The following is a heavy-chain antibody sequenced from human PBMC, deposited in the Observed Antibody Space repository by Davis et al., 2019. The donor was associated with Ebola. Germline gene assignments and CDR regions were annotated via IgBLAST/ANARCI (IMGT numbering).Heavy chain of an antibody. CDR2: IYSGGST. CDR1: GFTVSSNY. J-gene: IGHJ2*01. V-gene: IGHV3-66*01. CDR3: ARVLTMIVVVQGHFDL. D-gene: IGHD3-22*01. Sequence: GGSLRLSCAASGFTVSSNYMSWVRQAPGKGLEWVSVIYSGGSTYYADSVKGRFTISRDNSKNTLYLQMNSLRAEDTAVYYCARVLTMIVVVQGHFDLWGRGTLVTVSS.